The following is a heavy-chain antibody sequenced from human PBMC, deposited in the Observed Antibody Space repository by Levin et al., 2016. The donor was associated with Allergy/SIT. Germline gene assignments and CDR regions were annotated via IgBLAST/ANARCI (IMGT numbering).Heavy chain of an antibody. D-gene: IGHD4-23*01. V-gene: IGHV3-30*02. CDR2: IRYDGSNK. J-gene: IGHJ6*02. CDR1: GFTFSSYG. Sequence: GESLKISCAASGFTFSSYGMHWVRQAPGKGLEWVAFIRYDGSNKYYADSVKGRFTISRDNSKNTLYLQMNSLRAEDTAVYYCAKERNADYGGNAPYYYYGMDVWGQGTTVTVSS. CDR3: AKERNADYGGNAPYYYYGMDV.